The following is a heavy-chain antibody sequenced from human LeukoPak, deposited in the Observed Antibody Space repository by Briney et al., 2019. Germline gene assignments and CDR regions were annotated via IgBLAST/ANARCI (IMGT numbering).Heavy chain of an antibody. Sequence: SETLSLTCTVSGGSISSYYWSWIRQPPGKGLEWIGYIYYSGSTNYNPSLKSRVTISVDTSKNQFSLKLSSVTAADTAVYYCARGRYDYVWGSYRPFDYWGQGTLVTVSS. V-gene: IGHV4-59*01. D-gene: IGHD3-16*02. CDR1: GGSISSYY. J-gene: IGHJ4*02. CDR2: IYYSGST. CDR3: ARGRYDYVWGSYRPFDY.